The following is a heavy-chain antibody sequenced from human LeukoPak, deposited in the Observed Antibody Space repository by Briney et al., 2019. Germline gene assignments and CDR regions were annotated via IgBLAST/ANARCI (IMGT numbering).Heavy chain of an antibody. CDR2: IRSKAYGGTT. V-gene: IGHV3-49*04. J-gene: IGHJ4*02. D-gene: IGHD5-24*01. Sequence: GGSLRLCCTASGFSFGDYAMSWVRQAPGKGLEWVGFIRSKAYGGTTEYAASVKGRFTISRDDSKTIAYLQMNVLQTEDTAVYYCTREDGYNRRFDYWGQGTLVTVSS. CDR3: TREDGYNRRFDY. CDR1: GFSFGDYA.